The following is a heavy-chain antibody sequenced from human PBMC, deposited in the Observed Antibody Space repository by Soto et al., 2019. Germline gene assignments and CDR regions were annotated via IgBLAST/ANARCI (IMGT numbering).Heavy chain of an antibody. D-gene: IGHD5-12*01. CDR1: GFTFSSFG. V-gene: IGHV3-30*03. CDR3: AKERSVVATTPDFDY. CDR2: ASYDGSYK. J-gene: IGHJ4*02. Sequence: QVQLVESGGGVVQPGRSLRLSCAASGFTFSSFGMHWVRQAPGKGLEWVAVASYDGSYKYYADSVKGRFTISRDNSKXXXXLXXXXXXXXXXXXYYCAKERSVVATTPDFDYWGQGTLVTVSS.